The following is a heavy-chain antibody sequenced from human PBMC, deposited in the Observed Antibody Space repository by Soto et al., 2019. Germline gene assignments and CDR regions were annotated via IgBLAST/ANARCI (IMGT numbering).Heavy chain of an antibody. V-gene: IGHV2-26*01. CDR2: IFSNDEK. Sequence: QVTVKESGPVLVKPTETLTLTCTVSGFSLSNAGLGVSWIRQPPGKALEWLAHIFSNDEKSYSTSLKSRLTISKDTSTRQVVLIMTNMDPVDTATYYCASAYSTSWYWFDPWGQGTLVTVSS. CDR3: ASAYSTSWYWFDP. J-gene: IGHJ5*02. CDR1: GFSLSNAGLG. D-gene: IGHD6-13*01.